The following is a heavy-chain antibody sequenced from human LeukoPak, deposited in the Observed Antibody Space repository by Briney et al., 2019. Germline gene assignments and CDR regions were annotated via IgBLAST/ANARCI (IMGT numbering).Heavy chain of an antibody. Sequence: PGGSLRLSCAASGFTFSSYSMSWVRQAPGKGLEWVSCISSSSSYIYYADSVKGRFTISRDNAKNSLYLQMNSLRVEDTAVYYCARAHNWKYGTFDYWGQGTLVTVSS. CDR3: ARAHNWKYGTFDY. V-gene: IGHV3-21*01. J-gene: IGHJ4*02. CDR1: GFTFSSYS. CDR2: ISSSSSYI. D-gene: IGHD1-7*01.